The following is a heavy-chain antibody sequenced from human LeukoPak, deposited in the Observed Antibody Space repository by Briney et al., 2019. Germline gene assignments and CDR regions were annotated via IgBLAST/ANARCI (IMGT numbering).Heavy chain of an antibody. D-gene: IGHD3-22*01. J-gene: IGHJ4*02. V-gene: IGHV3-30-3*01. Sequence: GRSLRLSCAASGFTFSSYAMHWVRQAPGKGLEWVAVISYDGSNKYYADSVKGRFTISRDNSKNTLYLQMNSLGAEDTAVYYCARGRRYYYDSSGYLRFDYWGQGTLVTVSS. CDR3: ARGRRYYYDSSGYLRFDY. CDR1: GFTFSSYA. CDR2: ISYDGSNK.